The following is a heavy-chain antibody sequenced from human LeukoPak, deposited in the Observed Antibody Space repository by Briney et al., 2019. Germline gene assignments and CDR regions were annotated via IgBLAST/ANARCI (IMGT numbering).Heavy chain of an antibody. CDR2: ISGTGGST. J-gene: IGHJ4*02. D-gene: IGHD2-8*01. Sequence: EGSLRLSCVASGFSFNNYGMSWVRQAPGKGLEWVSSISGTGGSTNYADSVKGRFTISRDNSKNTLYLQMNSLRAEDTAVYYCARGDQAYCTNGVFPAPFDYWGQGTLVTVSS. CDR3: ARGDQAYCTNGVFPAPFDY. V-gene: IGHV3-23*01. CDR1: GFSFNNYG.